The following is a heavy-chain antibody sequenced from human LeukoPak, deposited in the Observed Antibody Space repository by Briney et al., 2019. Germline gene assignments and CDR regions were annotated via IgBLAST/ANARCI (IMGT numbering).Heavy chain of an antibody. CDR2: INHSGST. Sequence: SETLSLTCAVYGGSFSGYYWSWIRQPPGKGLGWIGEINHSGSTNYNPSLKSRVTISVDTSKNQFSLKLSSVTAADTAVYYCARGRSGGYGLDYWGQGTLVTVSS. J-gene: IGHJ4*02. V-gene: IGHV4-34*01. CDR3: ARGRSGGYGLDY. D-gene: IGHD5-12*01. CDR1: GGSFSGYY.